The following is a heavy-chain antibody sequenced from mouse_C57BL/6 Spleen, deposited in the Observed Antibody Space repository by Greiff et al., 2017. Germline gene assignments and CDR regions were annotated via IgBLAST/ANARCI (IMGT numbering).Heavy chain of an antibody. CDR3: ALYEDYYDWYFGV. CDR1: GYTFTDHT. CDR2: IYPRDGST. D-gene: IGHD2-3*01. Sequence: VQLQQSDAGLVKPGASVKISCKVSGYTFTDHTIHWMKQRPEQGLEWIGYIYPRDGSTKYNEKFKGKATLTADKSSSTAYMQLNSLTSEDSAVYFCALYEDYYDWYFGVWGTGTTVTVSS. V-gene: IGHV1-78*01. J-gene: IGHJ1*03.